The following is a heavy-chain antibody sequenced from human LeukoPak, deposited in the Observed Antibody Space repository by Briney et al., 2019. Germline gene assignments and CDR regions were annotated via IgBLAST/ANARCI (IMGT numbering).Heavy chain of an antibody. Sequence: ASVKVSCKASGYTFTGYYMHWVRQAPGQGLEWMGRINPNSGVTNYAQKFQGWVTMTRDTSISTAYMELSRLRSDDTAVYYCARGRSYYFDYWGQGTLVTVSS. D-gene: IGHD2-15*01. J-gene: IGHJ4*02. CDR2: INPNSGVT. CDR3: ARGRSYYFDY. V-gene: IGHV1-2*04. CDR1: GYTFTGYY.